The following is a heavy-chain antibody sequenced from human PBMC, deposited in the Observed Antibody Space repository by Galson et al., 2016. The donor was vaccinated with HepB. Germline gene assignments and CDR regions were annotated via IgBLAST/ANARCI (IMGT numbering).Heavy chain of an antibody. CDR1: GFTLNNYW. Sequence: SLRLSCAASGFTLNNYWMHWVRQGPGKGLVWVSAINDDGSSAFYADSVKGRFTISRDIAKNTLNLQMSSLRDEDTAVYYCAVQLFDPGNNWGQGTLVTVSS. CDR2: INDDGSSA. D-gene: IGHD1/OR15-1a*01. J-gene: IGHJ4*02. CDR3: AVQLFDPGNN. V-gene: IGHV3-74*01.